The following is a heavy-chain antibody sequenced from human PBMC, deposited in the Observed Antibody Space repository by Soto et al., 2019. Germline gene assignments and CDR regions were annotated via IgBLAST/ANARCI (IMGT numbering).Heavy chain of an antibody. J-gene: IGHJ6*03. CDR1: GFTFSSYA. CDR2: ISGSGGST. D-gene: IGHD3-9*01. Sequence: GGSLRLSCAASGFTFSSYAMSWVRQAPGKGLEWVSAISGSGGSTYYADSVKGRFTISRDNSKNTLYLQMNSLRAEDTAVYYCAKQGYYDILTGYFLSNAYYYYMDVWGKGTTVTVSS. CDR3: AKQGYYDILTGYFLSNAYYYYMDV. V-gene: IGHV3-23*01.